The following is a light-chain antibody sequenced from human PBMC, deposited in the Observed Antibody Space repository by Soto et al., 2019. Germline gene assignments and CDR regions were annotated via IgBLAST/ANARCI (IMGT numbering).Light chain of an antibody. CDR3: QQRGSWPYT. V-gene: IGKV3-11*01. CDR1: QDVSVS. Sequence: IVLTQSPVTLSLSPGAGATLSCRASQDVSVSLAWYQQRPGQAPRLLIHDASNRAAGIPARFSAYGSGTDFTLIIGSLEPEDSALYYCQQRGSWPYTFGQGTKV. J-gene: IGKJ2*01. CDR2: DAS.